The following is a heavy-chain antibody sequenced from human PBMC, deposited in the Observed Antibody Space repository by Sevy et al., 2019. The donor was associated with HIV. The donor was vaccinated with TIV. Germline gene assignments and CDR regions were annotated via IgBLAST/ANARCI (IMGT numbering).Heavy chain of an antibody. V-gene: IGHV3-64D*06. J-gene: IGHJ5*02. Sequence: GGSLRLSCSASGFTFGNYAMHWVRQAPGKGLEYVSSISDNGGSTYYTDSLKGRFTISRDNSKNTLYLQMTILRADDTAVYHCVKARGGTNYNWFDPWGQGTLVTVSS. CDR3: VKARGGTNYNWFDP. CDR1: GFTFGNYA. D-gene: IGHD2-15*01. CDR2: ISDNGGST.